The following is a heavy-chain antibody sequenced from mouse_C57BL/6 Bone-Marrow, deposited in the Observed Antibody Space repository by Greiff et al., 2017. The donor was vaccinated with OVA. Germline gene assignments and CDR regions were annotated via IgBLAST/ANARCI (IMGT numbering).Heavy chain of an antibody. CDR1: GFTFTDYY. V-gene: IGHV5-16*01. J-gene: IGHJ2*01. CDR3: SRNGYYFDY. CDR2: INSDGSST. Sequence: EVHLVESEAGLVQPGRSLKLSCTASGFTFTDYYMAWVRQVPEKGLEWVANINSDGSSTYYMDSLKSRFIISRDNAKNLLYLQMSSLKSEDTATYYCSRNGYYFDYWGQGTTLTVSS. D-gene: IGHD1-2*01.